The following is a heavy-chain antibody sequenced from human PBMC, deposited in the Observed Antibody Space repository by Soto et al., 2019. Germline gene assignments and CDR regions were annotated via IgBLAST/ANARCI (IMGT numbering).Heavy chain of an antibody. D-gene: IGHD3-10*01. CDR1: GFTFSSYW. CDR3: ASAPGGYGSGSYYNVGY. CDR2: INSDGSST. V-gene: IGHV3-74*01. J-gene: IGHJ4*02. Sequence: EVQLVESGGGLVQPGGSLRLSCAASGFTFSSYWMHWVRQAPGKGLVWVSRINSDGSSTSYADSVKGRFTISRDNAKNPRYLQMNSLRAEDTAVYYCASAPGGYGSGSYYNVGYWGQGTLVTVSS.